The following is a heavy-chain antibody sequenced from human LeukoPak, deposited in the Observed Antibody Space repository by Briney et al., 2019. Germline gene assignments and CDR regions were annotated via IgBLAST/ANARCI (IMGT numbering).Heavy chain of an antibody. D-gene: IGHD2-2*01. Sequence: GGSLRLSCAASGFTFSSYWMSWVRQAPGKGLEWVANIKQDGSEKYYVDSVKGRFTISRDNAKNSLYLQMNSLRAEDTAVYYCARVDEDIVVVPAAMPFYYYYGMDVWSKGTTVTVSS. CDR2: IKQDGSEK. V-gene: IGHV3-7*03. CDR3: ARVDEDIVVVPAAMPFYYYYGMDV. CDR1: GFTFSSYW. J-gene: IGHJ6*04.